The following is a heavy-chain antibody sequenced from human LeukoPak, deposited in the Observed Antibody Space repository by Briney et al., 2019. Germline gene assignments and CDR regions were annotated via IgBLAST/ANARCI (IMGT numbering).Heavy chain of an antibody. V-gene: IGHV4-39*07. D-gene: IGHD5-24*01. CDR1: GGSISSSSYY. Sequence: SETLSLTCTVSGGSISSSSYYWGWIRQPPGKGLEWIGSIYYSGSTYYNPSLKSRVTISVDTSKNQFSLKLSSVTAADTAVYYCARDLRTWLQQGGIFDYWGQGTLVTVSS. CDR3: ARDLRTWLQQGGIFDY. CDR2: IYYSGST. J-gene: IGHJ4*02.